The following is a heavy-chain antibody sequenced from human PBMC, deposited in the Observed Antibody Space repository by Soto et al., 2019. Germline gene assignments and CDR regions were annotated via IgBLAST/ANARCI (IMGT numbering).Heavy chain of an antibody. D-gene: IGHD6-13*01. Sequence: ASVKVSCKASGYTFTGYYMHWVRQAPGQGLEWMGWINPNSGGTNYAQKFQGWVTMTRDTSISTAYMELSRLRSDDTAVYYCARVGVAAAGGEAYYGMDVWGQGTTVTVSS. CDR2: INPNSGGT. V-gene: IGHV1-2*04. J-gene: IGHJ6*02. CDR1: GYTFTGYY. CDR3: ARVGVAAAGGEAYYGMDV.